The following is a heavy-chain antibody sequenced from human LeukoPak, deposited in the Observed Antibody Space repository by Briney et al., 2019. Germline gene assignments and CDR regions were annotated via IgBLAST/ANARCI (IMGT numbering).Heavy chain of an antibody. CDR3: AKDLYGSGSYYRSY. Sequence: GGSLRLSCAASGFTFSSYAMSWVRQAPGKGLEWVSAISGSGGSTYYADSVKGRFTISRDNSKNTLYLQMNSLRAEDTAVYYCAKDLYGSGSYYRSYWGQGTLVTVSS. CDR1: GFTFSSYA. CDR2: ISGSGGST. D-gene: IGHD3-10*01. J-gene: IGHJ4*02. V-gene: IGHV3-23*01.